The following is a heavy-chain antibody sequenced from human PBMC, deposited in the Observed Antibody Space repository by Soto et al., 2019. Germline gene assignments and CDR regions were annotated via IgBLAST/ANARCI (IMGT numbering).Heavy chain of an antibody. D-gene: IGHD6-19*01. CDR2: ISYDGSNK. Sequence: PGGSLSLACAASGFTFSSYGMHWVRQAPGKGLEWVAVISYDGSNKYYADSVKGRFTISRDNSKNTLYLQMNSLRAEDTAVYYCAKDNIAVAGRGASYYYGMDVWGQGTTVTVSS. CDR3: AKDNIAVAGRGASYYYGMDV. CDR1: GFTFSSYG. V-gene: IGHV3-30*18. J-gene: IGHJ6*02.